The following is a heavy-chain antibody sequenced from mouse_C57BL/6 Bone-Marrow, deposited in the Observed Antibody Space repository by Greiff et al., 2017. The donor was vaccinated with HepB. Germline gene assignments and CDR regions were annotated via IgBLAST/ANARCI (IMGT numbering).Heavy chain of an antibody. Sequence: EVQLQQSGPELVKPGASVKISCKASGYSFTDYNMNWVKQSNGKSLEWIGVINPNYGTTSYNQKFKGKATLTVDQSSSTAYMQLNSLTSEDSAVYYCARSGTTVVAHFYWYFDVWGTGTTVTVSS. CDR2: INPNYGTT. J-gene: IGHJ1*03. CDR3: ARSGTTVVAHFYWYFDV. D-gene: IGHD1-1*01. V-gene: IGHV1-39*01. CDR1: GYSFTDYN.